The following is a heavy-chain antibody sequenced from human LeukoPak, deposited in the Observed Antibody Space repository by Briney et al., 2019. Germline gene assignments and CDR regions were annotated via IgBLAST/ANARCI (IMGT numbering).Heavy chain of an antibody. V-gene: IGHV1-18*01. CDR2: ISAYNGNT. CDR3: ASARAGYFDWLLNY. CDR1: GYTLTSYG. J-gene: IGHJ4*02. D-gene: IGHD3-9*01. Sequence: GASVKVSCKASGYTLTSYGISWVRQAPGQGLEWMGWISAYNGNTNYAQKLQGRVTMTTDTSTSTAYMELRSLRSDDTAVYYCASARAGYFDWLLNYWGQGTLVTVSS.